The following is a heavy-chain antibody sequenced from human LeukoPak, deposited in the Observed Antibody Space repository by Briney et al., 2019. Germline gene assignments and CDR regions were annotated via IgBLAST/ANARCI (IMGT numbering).Heavy chain of an antibody. Sequence: ASVKVSCKASGYTFTSYYLYWVRQAPGQGLEWMGWISAYNGNTNYAQKLQGRVTMTTDTSTSTAYMELRSLRSDDTAVYYCARDPGIVVVAANWFDPWGQGTLVTVSS. CDR1: GYTFTSYY. D-gene: IGHD2-15*01. CDR3: ARDPGIVVVAANWFDP. CDR2: ISAYNGNT. J-gene: IGHJ5*02. V-gene: IGHV1-18*01.